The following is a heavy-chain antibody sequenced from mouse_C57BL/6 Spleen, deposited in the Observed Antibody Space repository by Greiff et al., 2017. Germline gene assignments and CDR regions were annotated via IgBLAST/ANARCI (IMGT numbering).Heavy chain of an antibody. CDR2: IYPGDGDT. CDR3: ARGSYAMDY. V-gene: IGHV1-82*01. CDR1: GYAFSSSW. J-gene: IGHJ4*01. Sequence: VQLQESGPELVKPGASVKISCKASGYAFSSSWMNWVKQRPGKGLEWIGRIYPGDGDTNYNGKFKGKATLTADKSSSTAYMQLSSLTSEDSAVYFCARGSYAMDYWGQGTSVTVSS.